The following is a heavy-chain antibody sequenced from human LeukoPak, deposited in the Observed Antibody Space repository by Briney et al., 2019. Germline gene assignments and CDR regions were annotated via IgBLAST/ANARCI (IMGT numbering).Heavy chain of an antibody. CDR3: ARRDTAMALDY. CDR2: IISSSRTI. V-gene: IGHV3-48*01. CDR1: GFYFDSYT. J-gene: IGHJ4*02. D-gene: IGHD5-18*01. Sequence: GGSLRLSGAASGFYFDSYTMNWVRQAPGKGLEWVSYIISSSRTIYYADSVKGRFTISRDNAKNSLYLQMSSLRAEDTAVYYCARRDTAMALDYWGQGTLVTVSS.